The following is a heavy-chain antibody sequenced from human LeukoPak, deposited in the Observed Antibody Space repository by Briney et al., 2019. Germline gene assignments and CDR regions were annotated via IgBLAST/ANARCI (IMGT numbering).Heavy chain of an antibody. D-gene: IGHD2-15*01. Sequence: GGSLRLSCAASGFTFSSYAMSWVRQAPGKGLEWVSAISGSGGSTYYADSVKGRFTISRDNSKNTLYLQMNSLRAEDTAVYYCAKDVLGYCSGGSCYFHYWGQGTLVTVSS. CDR3: AKDVLGYCSGGSCYFHY. CDR2: ISGSGGST. J-gene: IGHJ4*02. V-gene: IGHV3-23*01. CDR1: GFTFSSYA.